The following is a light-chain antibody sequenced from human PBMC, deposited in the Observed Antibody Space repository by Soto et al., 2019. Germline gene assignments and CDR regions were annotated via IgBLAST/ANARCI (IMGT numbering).Light chain of an antibody. V-gene: IGLV2-11*01. CDR3: CSYGGSYTLV. CDR2: DVS. Sequence: QSALTQPRSVSGSPGQSGTISCTGTSSDVGGYNYVSWYQQHPGNAPKLMIYDVSKRPSGVPDRFSGSESGNTASLTISGLQAEDEADYYCCSYGGSYTLVFGGGTKLTVL. CDR1: SSDVGGYNY. J-gene: IGLJ3*02.